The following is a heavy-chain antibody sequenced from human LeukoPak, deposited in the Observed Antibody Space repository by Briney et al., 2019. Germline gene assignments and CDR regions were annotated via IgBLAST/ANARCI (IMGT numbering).Heavy chain of an antibody. Sequence: GESLKISCKGSGSRFTSYWIGWVRKLPGKGLEGMGIIYPGDSDTRYSPSFQGQVTISADKSISTAYLQWSSLKASDTAMYYCARHSGGTPGYYYGMDVWGQGTTVTVSS. V-gene: IGHV5-51*01. J-gene: IGHJ6*02. D-gene: IGHD2-15*01. CDR1: GSRFTSYW. CDR3: ARHSGGTPGYYYGMDV. CDR2: IYPGDSDT.